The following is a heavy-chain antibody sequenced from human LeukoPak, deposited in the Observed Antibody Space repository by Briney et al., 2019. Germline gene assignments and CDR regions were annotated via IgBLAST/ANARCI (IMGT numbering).Heavy chain of an antibody. V-gene: IGHV3-23*01. D-gene: IGHD6-13*01. Sequence: PGGSLRLSCAASGFTFSSYVMSWVRQAPGRGLEWVSGISGSGHSTYHADSVKGRFTISRDNSKNTLYLQMNSLRAEDTAVYYCAKGEQQLVHGRDYWGQGTLVTVSS. CDR1: GFTFSSYV. CDR2: ISGSGHST. CDR3: AKGEQQLVHGRDY. J-gene: IGHJ4*02.